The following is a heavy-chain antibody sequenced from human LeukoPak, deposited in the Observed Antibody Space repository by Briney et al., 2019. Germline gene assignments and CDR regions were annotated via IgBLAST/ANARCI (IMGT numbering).Heavy chain of an antibody. V-gene: IGHV3-7*03. CDR3: ARNNGMDV. CDR2: VNRDGSET. J-gene: IGHJ6*04. CDR1: GFALSSHW. Sequence: GGSLRLSCAASGFALSSHWMTWVRQVPGRGPEWVANVNRDGSETYYLDSVKGRFTISKDNAKNSLYLQMNSLRAEDTALYHWARNNGMDVWGKGTTVIVSS.